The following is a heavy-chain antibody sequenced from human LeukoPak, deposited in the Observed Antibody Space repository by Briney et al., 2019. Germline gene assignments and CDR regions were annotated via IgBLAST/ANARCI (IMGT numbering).Heavy chain of an antibody. Sequence: PLGSLRLSCAASGFIFSNHAMTSVRQAPRRGLEWVSVISGSDGSTYYADSVQGRFTISRDNSQNTLYLQMISLRVEDTAVYYCATSYYDFWTPYSAHWGEGTLVTVSS. V-gene: IGHV3-23*01. CDR2: ISGSDGST. CDR3: ATSYYDFWTPYSAH. D-gene: IGHD3/OR15-3a*01. J-gene: IGHJ4*02. CDR1: GFIFSNHA.